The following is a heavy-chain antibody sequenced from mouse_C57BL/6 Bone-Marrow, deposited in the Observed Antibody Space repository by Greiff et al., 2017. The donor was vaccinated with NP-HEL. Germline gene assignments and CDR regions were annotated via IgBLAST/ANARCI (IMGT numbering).Heavy chain of an antibody. D-gene: IGHD3-2*02. CDR2: IHPNSGGT. V-gene: IGHV1-64*01. CDR1: GYTFTSYW. CDR3: ARQVDSSAWFAY. J-gene: IGHJ3*01. Sequence: VQLQQPGAELVKPGASVKLSCKASGYTFTSYWMHWVKQRPGQGLEWIGMIHPNSGGTNYNEKFKSKATLTVDKSSSTAYMQLSSLTSEDSAVYYCARQVDSSAWFAYWGQGTLVTVSA.